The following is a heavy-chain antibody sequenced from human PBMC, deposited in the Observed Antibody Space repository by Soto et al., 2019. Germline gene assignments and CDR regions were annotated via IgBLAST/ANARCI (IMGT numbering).Heavy chain of an antibody. J-gene: IGHJ5*02. V-gene: IGHV3-64D*06. CDR1: GFTFSMFS. D-gene: IGHD4-17*01. CDR2: ISSNGDST. CDR3: VHPRSTVQIPPT. Sequence: GGSLRFSCSASGFTFSMFSMHWVRQAPGKGLEYVSGISSNGDSTYYADSVKGRFTISRDNSKNTLYLQMSSLRAVDTAVYYCVHPRSTVQIPPTWGQGTLVTVSS.